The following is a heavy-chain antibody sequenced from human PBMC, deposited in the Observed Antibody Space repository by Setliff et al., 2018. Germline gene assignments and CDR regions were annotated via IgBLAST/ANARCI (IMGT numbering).Heavy chain of an antibody. Sequence: GASVKVSCKASGYSFSTYAMSWIRQAPGQGLEWMGWINTNTGNPSYAQGFTGRFVFSLDTSVSTAYLQISSLKADDTAVYYCARASRYGTIRYRGDYYMDVWGKGTTVTVSS. V-gene: IGHV7-4-1*02. CDR3: ARASRYGTIRYRGDYYMDV. D-gene: IGHD5-12*01. J-gene: IGHJ6*03. CDR1: GYSFSTYA. CDR2: INTNTGNP.